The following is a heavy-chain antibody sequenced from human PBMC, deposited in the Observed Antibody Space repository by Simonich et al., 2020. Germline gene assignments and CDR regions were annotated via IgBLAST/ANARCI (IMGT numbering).Heavy chain of an antibody. CDR3: ARVSGGTAMVTSTFDI. D-gene: IGHD5-18*01. CDR1: GYTFTGYY. J-gene: IGHJ3*02. Sequence: QVQLVQSGAEVKKSGASVKVSCKASGYTFTGYYMHWVRQALGQGLEWMGWINPNNGGTNYAQKFQGRVTMTRDTSISTAYMELSRLRSDDTAVYYCARVSGGTAMVTSTFDIWGQGTMVTVSS. V-gene: IGHV1-2*02. CDR2: INPNNGGT.